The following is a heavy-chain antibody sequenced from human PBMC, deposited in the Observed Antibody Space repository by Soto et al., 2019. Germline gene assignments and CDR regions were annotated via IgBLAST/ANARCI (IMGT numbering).Heavy chain of an antibody. J-gene: IGHJ6*02. CDR2: ISYDASNK. CDR1: GFTFSSYA. CDR3: AKDRSPFPYYFGMDV. Sequence: AGGSLRLSCVASGFTFSSYAVHWVRQAPGKGLEWVGIISYDASNKYYADSVKGRFAISRDNSKNTLYLQMNSLRAEDTAVYYCAKDRSPFPYYFGMDVWGQGTTVTVSS. V-gene: IGHV3-30*18.